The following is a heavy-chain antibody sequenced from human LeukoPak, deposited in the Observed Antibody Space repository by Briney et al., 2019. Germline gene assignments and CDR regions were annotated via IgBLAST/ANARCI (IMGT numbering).Heavy chain of an antibody. J-gene: IGHJ4*02. CDR1: GFTFDDYA. CDR3: AKGAIAVAGTFYFDY. V-gene: IGHV3-9*01. Sequence: PGRSLRLSCAASGFTFDDYAMHWVRQAPGKGLEWVSGISWNSGSIGYADSVKGRFTISRDNAKNSLHLQMNSLRAEDTALYYCAKGAIAVAGTFYFDYWGQGTLVTVSS. CDR2: ISWNSGSI. D-gene: IGHD6-19*01.